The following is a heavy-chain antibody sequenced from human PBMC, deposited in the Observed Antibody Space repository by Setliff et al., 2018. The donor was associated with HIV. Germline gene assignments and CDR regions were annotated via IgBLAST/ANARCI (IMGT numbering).Heavy chain of an antibody. D-gene: IGHD2-8*02. CDR3: ARVSSTYWYSIFRNYYYHMDV. CDR1: GGSFSDYY. V-gene: IGHV4-34*01. J-gene: IGHJ6*03. Sequence: PSETLSLTCAVYGGSFSDYYWSWIRQPPGKGLEWIGEINHSGRTIQSPSLGSRVTISIDTSKNQFSLKLSSVSAADTAVYYCARVSSTYWYSIFRNYYYHMDVWGNGTTVTVSS. CDR2: INHSGRT.